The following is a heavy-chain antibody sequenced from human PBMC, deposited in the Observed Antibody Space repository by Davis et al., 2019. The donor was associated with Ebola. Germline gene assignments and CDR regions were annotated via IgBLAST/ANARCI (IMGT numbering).Heavy chain of an antibody. CDR2: IYWDDDK. V-gene: IGHV2-5*08. J-gene: IGHJ4*02. D-gene: IGHD3-3*01. Sequence: TLSLTCTVSGGSVSSGSYYWSWIRQPPGKALEWLALIYWDDDKRYSPSLKSRLTITKDTSKNQVVLTMTNMDPVDTATYYCAHRAGYDFWSGYLNYWGQGTLVTVSS. CDR3: AHRAGYDFWSGYLNY. CDR1: GGSVSSGSYY.